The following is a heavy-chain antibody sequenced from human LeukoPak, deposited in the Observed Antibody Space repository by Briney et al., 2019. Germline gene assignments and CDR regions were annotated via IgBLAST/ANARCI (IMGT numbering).Heavy chain of an antibody. J-gene: IGHJ3*02. D-gene: IGHD4/OR15-4a*01. V-gene: IGHV3-64D*06. Sequence: PGGSLTLSCSASGFTFNSYPVHWVRQAPGKGLEYVSGISRNGGSTYYADSVKGRFTISRDNSKNTLYLQMSSLRAEDTAVYYCVKESGFMVAPNSAFDIWGQGTICTVPS. CDR3: VKESGFMVAPNSAFDI. CDR2: ISRNGGST. CDR1: GFTFNSYP.